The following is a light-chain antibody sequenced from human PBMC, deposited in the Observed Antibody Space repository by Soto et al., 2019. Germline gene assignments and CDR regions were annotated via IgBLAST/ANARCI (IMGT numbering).Light chain of an antibody. CDR1: QTISSW. Sequence: DIKMTQSPSTLSGSVGDRVTITCRASQTISSWLAWYQQKPGTAPKLLIFKASNLESGVPSRFSGSGSGTEFTLTISSLQPDDFATYFCQQYAAWRSFGQGTKVDI. CDR3: QQYAAWRS. V-gene: IGKV1-5*03. J-gene: IGKJ1*01. CDR2: KAS.